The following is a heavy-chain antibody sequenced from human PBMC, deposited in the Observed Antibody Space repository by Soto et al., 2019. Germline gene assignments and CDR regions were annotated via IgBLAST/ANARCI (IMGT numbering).Heavy chain of an antibody. J-gene: IGHJ5*02. Sequence: PSETLSLTCPVSGCSVRSGIYYWSWMRQPPGKGLEWIGYIYYSGSTNYNPSLKSRVTVSVDTSKNQFSLKLSSVTAADTAVYYCARTESFWFDPWGQGTLVTVSS. CDR3: ARTESFWFDP. D-gene: IGHD3-10*01. V-gene: IGHV4-61*01. CDR2: IYYSGST. CDR1: GCSVRSGIYY.